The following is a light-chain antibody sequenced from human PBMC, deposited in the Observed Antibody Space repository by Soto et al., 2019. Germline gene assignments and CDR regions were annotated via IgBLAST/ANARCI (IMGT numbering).Light chain of an antibody. Sequence: QSVLTQPASVSGSPGQSITISCTGTSSDVGSDNLVSWYRQHPGKAPKFIIYEVSQRPAGVSYRFSGSKSGNTAYLTISGLQAEDEADYYCCSYAGSITYVFGTGTKLTVL. CDR3: CSYAGSITYV. J-gene: IGLJ1*01. V-gene: IGLV2-23*02. CDR2: EVS. CDR1: SSDVGSDNL.